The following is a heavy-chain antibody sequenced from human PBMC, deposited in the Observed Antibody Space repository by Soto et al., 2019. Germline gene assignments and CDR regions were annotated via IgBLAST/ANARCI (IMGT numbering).Heavy chain of an antibody. CDR1: GFSFSDYS. CDR3: ARLPKGSWVTA. J-gene: IGHJ4*02. V-gene: IGHV3-48*02. D-gene: IGHD2-21*02. CDR2: ISRISDNT. Sequence: EVQLVESGGGLVFPGGSLRLSCVASGFSFSDYSMNWVRQAPGKGLEWVSYISRISDNTQYADSVKGRFTVSRDNAKNSLLLQVDSLRDEDTAIYYCARLPKGSWVTAWGQGAVVTVSS.